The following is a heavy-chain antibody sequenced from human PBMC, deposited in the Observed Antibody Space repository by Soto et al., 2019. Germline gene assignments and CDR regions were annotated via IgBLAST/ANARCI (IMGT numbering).Heavy chain of an antibody. V-gene: IGHV1-46*01. CDR2: IDPSGGIT. D-gene: IGHD3-22*01. J-gene: IGHJ4*02. Sequence: ASVKVSCKASGYSFTNFHIHWVRQAPGQGLEWMGMIDPSGGITRDAQRLQGRITMTRDASTSTVYMELRSLTSEDTAVYYCARVVIGHDNYETIVYYFDHWGQGTLVTVSS. CDR3: ARVVIGHDNYETIVYYFDH. CDR1: GYSFTNFH.